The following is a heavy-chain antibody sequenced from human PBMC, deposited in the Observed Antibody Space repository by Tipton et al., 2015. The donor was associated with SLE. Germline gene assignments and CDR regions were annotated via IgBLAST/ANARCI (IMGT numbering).Heavy chain of an antibody. J-gene: IGHJ4*02. V-gene: IGHV3-7*01. CDR2: IKQDGSEK. D-gene: IGHD1-26*01. CDR3: ARDWASGSPFDY. Sequence: SLRLSCAASGFDFSSYWVSWVRQAPGKGLEWVANIKQDGSEKYYVDSVKGRFTISRDNAKNSLYLQMNSLRAEDTAVYYCARDWASGSPFDYWGQGTLVTVSS. CDR1: GFDFSSYW.